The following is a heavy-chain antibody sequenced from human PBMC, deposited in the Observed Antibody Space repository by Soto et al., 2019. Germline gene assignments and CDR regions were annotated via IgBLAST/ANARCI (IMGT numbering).Heavy chain of an antibody. V-gene: IGHV3-30-3*01. CDR1: GFTFRSYA. CDR2: ISYDGSNK. Sequence: PGGSLRLSCAASGFTFRSYAMHWVRQAPGKGLEWVAVISYDGSNKYYADSVKGRFTISRDNSKNTLYLQMNSLRAEDTAVYYCARDSGSGSGNYYYYGMDVWGQGTTVTVSS. D-gene: IGHD3-10*01. CDR3: ARDSGSGSGNYYYYGMDV. J-gene: IGHJ6*02.